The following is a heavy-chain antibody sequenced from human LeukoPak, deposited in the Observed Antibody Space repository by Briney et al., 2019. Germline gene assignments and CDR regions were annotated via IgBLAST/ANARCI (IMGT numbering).Heavy chain of an antibody. CDR2: ISAYNGNT. J-gene: IGHJ4*02. CDR3: ARGDGQLPYPFDY. CDR1: GYSFISNG. Sequence: GASVKVSCKASGYSFISNGISWVRQAPGRGLEWMGWISAYNGNTNYAQKLQGRVTMTTDTSTSTVYMELRSLRSDDTAVYYCARGDGQLPYPFDYWGQGTLVTVSS. D-gene: IGHD2-2*01. V-gene: IGHV1-18*04.